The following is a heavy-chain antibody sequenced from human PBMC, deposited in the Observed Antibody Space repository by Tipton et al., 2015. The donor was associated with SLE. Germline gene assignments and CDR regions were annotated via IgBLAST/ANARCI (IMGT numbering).Heavy chain of an antibody. Sequence: TLSLTCTVSGDSITSSSYYWGWIRQPPGKGLEWVGTVYYTGNTFYNPSLESRVTMSGDTSKNQFSLNLTSVTAADTAVYYCASRTSGDYVDALDVWGHGTMVTVSS. J-gene: IGHJ3*01. CDR3: ASRTSGDYVDALDV. D-gene: IGHD4-17*01. CDR2: VYYTGNT. CDR1: GDSITSSSYY. V-gene: IGHV4-39*07.